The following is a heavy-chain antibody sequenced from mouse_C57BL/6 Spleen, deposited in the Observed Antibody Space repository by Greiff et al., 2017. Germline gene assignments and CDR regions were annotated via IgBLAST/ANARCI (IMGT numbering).Heavy chain of an antibody. CDR2: IPPNSGST. V-gene: IGHV1-64*01. J-gene: IGHJ1*03. CDR1: GYTFTSYW. D-gene: IGHD1-1*01. CDR3: ARGYYGSSYGRYFDV. Sequence: QVQLQQSGAELVKPGASVKLSCKASGYTFTSYWMHWVKQRPGQGLEWIGMIPPNSGSTNYNEKFKSKATLTVDKSSSTAYMQLSSLTSEDSAVYYCARGYYGSSYGRYFDVWGTGTTVTVSS.